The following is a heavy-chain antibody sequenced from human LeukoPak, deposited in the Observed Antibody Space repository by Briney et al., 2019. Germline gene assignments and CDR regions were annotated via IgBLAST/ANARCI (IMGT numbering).Heavy chain of an antibody. Sequence: ASVKVSCKASGYTFTGYYMHWVRQAPGQGLEWMGWINPNSGGTNYAQKFQGRVTMTRDTSISTAYMELSRLRSDDTAVYYCARVIRGGSGSYYPTFDYWGQGTLVTVSS. D-gene: IGHD3-10*01. CDR3: ARVIRGGSGSYYPTFDY. V-gene: IGHV1-2*02. CDR2: INPNSGGT. CDR1: GYTFTGYY. J-gene: IGHJ4*02.